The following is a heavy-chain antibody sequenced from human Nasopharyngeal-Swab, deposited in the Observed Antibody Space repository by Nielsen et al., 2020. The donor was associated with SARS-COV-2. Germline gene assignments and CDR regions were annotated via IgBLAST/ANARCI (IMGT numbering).Heavy chain of an antibody. Sequence: ASVKVSCKTSGYTFTDYYIHWVRQVPGQGLEWVGCINPYNGDTFYAQNFQGRVTVTRDTSRSTAYIDLSRLRSDDTAVYYCARDYYDNYDSDFWGQGTLVTVSS. CDR3: ARDYYDNYDSDF. V-gene: IGHV1-2*02. CDR1: GYTFTDYY. J-gene: IGHJ4*02. CDR2: INPYNGDT. D-gene: IGHD3-22*01.